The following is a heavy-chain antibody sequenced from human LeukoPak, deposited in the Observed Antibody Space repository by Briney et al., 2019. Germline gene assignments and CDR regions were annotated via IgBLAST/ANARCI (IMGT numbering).Heavy chain of an antibody. D-gene: IGHD2-2*01. Sequence: NPGGSLRLSCAASGFTFSSYTMNWVRQAPGKGLEWVSSFSRSGPYIYYADSVKGRFTISRDNAKNSLYLQMNSLRAEDTAVYYCARVSAAMTHRHFDLWGRGTLVTVSS. CDR2: FSRSGPYI. CDR1: GFTFSSYT. CDR3: ARVSAAMTHRHFDL. V-gene: IGHV3-21*01. J-gene: IGHJ2*01.